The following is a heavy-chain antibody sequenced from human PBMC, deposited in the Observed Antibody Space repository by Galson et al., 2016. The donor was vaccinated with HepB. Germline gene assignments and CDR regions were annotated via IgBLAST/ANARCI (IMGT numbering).Heavy chain of an antibody. D-gene: IGHD2-2*01. V-gene: IGHV3-30*18. Sequence: ALRLSCAASGFTFSSYGMHWGRPAPGKGLEWVAVISYDGSNKYYADSVKGRFTISRDNSKNTLYLQMNSLRAEDTAVYYCAKDTARYCSSTSCSYGMDVWGQGTTVTVSS. J-gene: IGHJ6*02. CDR2: ISYDGSNK. CDR1: GFTFSSYG. CDR3: AKDTARYCSSTSCSYGMDV.